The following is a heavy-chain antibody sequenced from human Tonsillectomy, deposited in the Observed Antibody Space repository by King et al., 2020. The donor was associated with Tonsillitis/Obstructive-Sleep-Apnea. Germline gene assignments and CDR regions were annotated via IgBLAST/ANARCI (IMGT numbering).Heavy chain of an antibody. CDR3: ARDMVLEAGGDAFDI. D-gene: IGHD2-8*01. V-gene: IGHV4-59*01. CDR2: IYYSGSA. Sequence: VQLQESGPGLVKPSETLSLTCTVSGGSISSYYWSWIRQPPGKGLEWFGYIYYSGSANYNPSLKSRVTMSVDRPKNQFSLKLSSVTGADTAVYYCARDMVLEAGGDAFDIWGQGTMVTVSS. CDR1: GGSISSYY. J-gene: IGHJ3*02.